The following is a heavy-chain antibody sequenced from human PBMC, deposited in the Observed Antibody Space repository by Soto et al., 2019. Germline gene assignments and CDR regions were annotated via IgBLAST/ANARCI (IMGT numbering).Heavy chain of an antibody. CDR2: ISSSGSVI. CDR3: ARDGAVAGKRYFYGMDV. V-gene: IGHV3-48*02. D-gene: IGHD6-19*01. J-gene: IGHJ6*02. Sequence: EVQLVESGGGLVQPGASLRVSCAASGFTLSNYAMSWVRQAPGKGLEWLSYISSSGSVIYYADSVKGRFTVSRDYAKNSLFLQMNSLSDEETAVYYCARDGAVAGKRYFYGMDVWGQGTTVTVSS. CDR1: GFTLSNYA.